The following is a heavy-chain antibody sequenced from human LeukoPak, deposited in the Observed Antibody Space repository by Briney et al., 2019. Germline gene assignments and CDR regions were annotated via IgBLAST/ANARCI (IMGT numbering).Heavy chain of an antibody. CDR1: GFAFSTYS. Sequence: PGGSLRLSCKTSGFAFSTYSMNWVRQAPGKGLEWVSYISSSGSTIYYADSVKGRFTISRDNAKNSLYLQMNSLRAEDTAVYYCASWAYSSEDYWGQGTLVTVSS. D-gene: IGHD6-19*01. J-gene: IGHJ4*02. CDR2: ISSSGSTI. V-gene: IGHV3-48*04. CDR3: ASWAYSSEDY.